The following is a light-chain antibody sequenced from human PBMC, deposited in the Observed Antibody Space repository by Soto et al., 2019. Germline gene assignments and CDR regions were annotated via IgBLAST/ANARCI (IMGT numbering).Light chain of an antibody. CDR1: QSVAND. Sequence: EIVMTQSPATLSVSPGERATLSCRASQSVANDLAWYQHKPGQAPRLLTHGASTRATGIPARFSGVGSGTEFTLTISSLQSEEFAVYYCQQYNKWPQTFGQGTRLEI. V-gene: IGKV3-15*01. CDR3: QQYNKWPQT. J-gene: IGKJ5*01. CDR2: GAS.